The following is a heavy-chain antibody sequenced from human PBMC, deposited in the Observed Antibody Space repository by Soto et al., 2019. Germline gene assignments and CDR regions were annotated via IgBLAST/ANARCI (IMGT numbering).Heavy chain of an antibody. D-gene: IGHD2-8*02. CDR2: IYSDNKT. J-gene: IGHJ6*01. CDR3: ARGYWAGGMDV. Sequence: EVQLVESGGGLIQSGGSLRLSCAASGFTVSSHYMNWVRQAPGKGLEWVSVIYSDNKTYYAESVKGRFTISRDKSKNTLYIQMNSLRAEDTAIYYCARGYWAGGMDVWGQGTTITVSS. CDR1: GFTVSSHY. V-gene: IGHV3-53*01.